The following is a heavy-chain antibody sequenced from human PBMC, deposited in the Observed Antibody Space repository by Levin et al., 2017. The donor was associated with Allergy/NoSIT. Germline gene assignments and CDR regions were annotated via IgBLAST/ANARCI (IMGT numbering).Heavy chain of an antibody. CDR1: GYTFTGYY. CDR2: ISPNRGDT. CDR3: ARGITVAGVMDY. Sequence: GESLKISCRASGYTFTGYYVHWVRQAPGQGLEWMGWISPNRGDTNYAQNFQGRVTMTRDTSIRTAYMELSSLRSDDTAVYYCARGITVAGVMDYWGQGTLVTVSS. J-gene: IGHJ4*02. V-gene: IGHV1-2*02. D-gene: IGHD6-19*01.